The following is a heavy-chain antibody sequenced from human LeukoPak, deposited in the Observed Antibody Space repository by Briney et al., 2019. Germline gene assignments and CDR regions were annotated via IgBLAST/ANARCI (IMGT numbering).Heavy chain of an antibody. CDR1: GFTVSSNY. CDR2: IYSGGST. CDR3: ARVGSSGWYFDY. Sequence: PGGSLRLSCAASGFTVSSNYMSWVRQAPGKRLEWVSVIYSGGSTYYADSVKGRFTISRDNSKNTLYLQMNSLRAEDTTVYYCARVGSSGWYFDYWGQGTLVTVSS. D-gene: IGHD6-19*01. V-gene: IGHV3-66*01. J-gene: IGHJ4*02.